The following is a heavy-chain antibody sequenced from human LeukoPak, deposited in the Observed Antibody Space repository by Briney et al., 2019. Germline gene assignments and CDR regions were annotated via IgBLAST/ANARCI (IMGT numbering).Heavy chain of an antibody. CDR1: GYSLSRGYY. Sequence: SETLSLTRSVSGYSLSRGYYWAWIRQPPGRGLEWIGTVYHIGNTYYNPSLESRASMSVDTSTNEFSLTLKSVTAADTAVYYCARAGWIITSAIDYWGQGALVTVSS. V-gene: IGHV4-38-2*02. CDR2: VYHIGNT. CDR3: ARAGWIITSAIDY. J-gene: IGHJ4*02. D-gene: IGHD3-22*01.